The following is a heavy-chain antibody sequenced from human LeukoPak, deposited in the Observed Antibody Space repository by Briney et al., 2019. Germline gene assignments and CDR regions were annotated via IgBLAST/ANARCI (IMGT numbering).Heavy chain of an antibody. CDR2: INPNTGDT. CDR3: ARRRCSGSSCQSYYFDF. D-gene: IGHD2-15*01. J-gene: IGHJ4*02. Sequence: ASVRVSCKASEYTFTGYYMHWVRQAPGQGLEWRGGINPNTGDTNYAQKFQGRVTMTRDTSIITAYMELSRLRSDDTAVYYCARRRCSGSSCQSYYFDFWGQGTLVTVSS. V-gene: IGHV1-2*02. CDR1: EYTFTGYY.